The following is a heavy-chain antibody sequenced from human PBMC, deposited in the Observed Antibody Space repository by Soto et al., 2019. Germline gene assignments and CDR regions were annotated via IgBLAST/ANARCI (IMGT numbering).Heavy chain of an antibody. Sequence: QVQLVQSGAEVKKPGASVKVSCKASGYTFTSYYMHWVRQAPGQGLEWMGIIDPSGGGTSYAKTFQGRLTMTRDTSTRTVYMELSSLRSEDTAVYYCARYRVDCSCGNCWRSVEDTWGQGTLVTVSS. CDR3: ARYRVDCSCGNCWRSVEDT. V-gene: IGHV1-46*01. CDR1: GYTFTSYY. CDR2: IDPSGGGT. D-gene: IGHD2-15*01. J-gene: IGHJ5*02.